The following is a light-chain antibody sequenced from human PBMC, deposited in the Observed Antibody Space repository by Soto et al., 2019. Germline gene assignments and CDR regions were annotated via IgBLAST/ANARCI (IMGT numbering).Light chain of an antibody. V-gene: IGKV3-20*01. CDR1: QSVIGTY. J-gene: IGKJ5*01. CDR3: QHFGSSSPIT. CDR2: GAS. Sequence: EIVLTQSTGTLSLSPGERATLSCRASQSVIGTYLAWYQQKPGQAPRLLIYGASNRATGIPDRFSGSGSGTDFTLTISRLEPEDFAVYYCQHFGSSSPITFGQGTRLE.